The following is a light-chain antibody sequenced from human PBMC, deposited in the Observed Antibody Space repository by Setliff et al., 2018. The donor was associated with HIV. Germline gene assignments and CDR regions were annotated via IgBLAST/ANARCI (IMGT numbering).Light chain of an antibody. CDR2: EVS. J-gene: IGLJ2*01. V-gene: IGLV2-14*01. CDR3: SSYTSITTVV. CDR1: SSDVGRYNY. Sequence: QSALTQPRSVSGSPGQSVAISCTGTSSDVGRYNYVSWYQHHPGKAPKLMIYEVSNRPSGVSNRFSGSKSGNTASLTISGLQADDEADYYCSSYTSITTVVFGGGTKVTVL.